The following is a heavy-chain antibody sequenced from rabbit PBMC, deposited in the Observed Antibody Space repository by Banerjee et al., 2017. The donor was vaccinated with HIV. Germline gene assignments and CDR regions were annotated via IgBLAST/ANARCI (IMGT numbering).Heavy chain of an antibody. D-gene: IGHD8-1*01. CDR1: GFSFSSRYY. V-gene: IGHV1S40*01. CDR2: IYAGGGAST. Sequence: QSLEESGGDLVKPGASLTLTCTASGFSFSSRYYMCWVRQAPGKGLEWIGCIYAGGGASTYYASWAKGRSSISKTSSTTVTLQMTSLTAADTATYFCARDMESGSNYWGYCFNLWGPGTLVTVS. CDR3: ARDMESGSNYWGYCFNL. J-gene: IGHJ4*01.